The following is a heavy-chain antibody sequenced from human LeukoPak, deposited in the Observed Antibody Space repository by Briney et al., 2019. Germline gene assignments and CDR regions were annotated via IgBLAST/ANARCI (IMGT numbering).Heavy chain of an antibody. D-gene: IGHD6-13*01. V-gene: IGHV3-23*01. CDR2: ISGSGGST. CDR3: AKGSSWPERRGNWFDP. J-gene: IGHJ5*02. CDR1: GFTFSSYA. Sequence: GGSLRLSCAASGFTFSSYAMSWVRQAPGKGLEWVSAISGSGGSTYYADSVKGRFTISRDNSKNTLYLQMNSLRAEDTAVYYCAKGSSWPERRGNWFDPWGQGTLVTVSS.